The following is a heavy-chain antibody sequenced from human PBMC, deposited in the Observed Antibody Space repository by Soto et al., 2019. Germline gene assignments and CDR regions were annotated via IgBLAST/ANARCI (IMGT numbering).Heavy chain of an antibody. CDR3: ARDSLLYCSGGSCYFFDP. D-gene: IGHD2-15*01. Sequence: GGSLRLSCAASGFTFSSYGMHWVRQAPGKGLEWVAVIWYDGSNKYYADSVKGRFTISRDNSKNTLYLQMNSLRAEDTAVYYCARDSLLYCSGGSCYFFDPWGQGTLVTVSS. CDR2: IWYDGSNK. V-gene: IGHV3-33*01. CDR1: GFTFSSYG. J-gene: IGHJ5*02.